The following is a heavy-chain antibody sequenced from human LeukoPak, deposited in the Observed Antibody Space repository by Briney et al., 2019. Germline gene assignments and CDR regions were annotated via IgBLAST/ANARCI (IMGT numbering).Heavy chain of an antibody. CDR1: GYTLTELS. Sequence: GASVTVSRKVSGYTLTELSIHGVRQPPGKGREGMGGFDIEDGERIYAEKFQDRLSMTEDTYTDTAYMELSSLRSEDTAVYYCATGFKVTKFWGGVDHFDYWGQGSLVTVSS. V-gene: IGHV1-24*01. CDR3: ATGFKVTKFWGGVDHFDY. J-gene: IGHJ4*02. CDR2: FDIEDGER. D-gene: IGHD3-16*01.